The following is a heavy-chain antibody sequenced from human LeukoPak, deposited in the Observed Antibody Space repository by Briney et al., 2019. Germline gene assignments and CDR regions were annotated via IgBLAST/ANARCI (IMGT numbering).Heavy chain of an antibody. V-gene: IGHV3-7*01. CDR3: ARVRRGVGSGSLDY. CDR2: IKQDGSEK. CDR1: GFTFINYW. J-gene: IGHJ4*02. D-gene: IGHD3-10*01. Sequence: GGSLRLSCAGSGFTFINYWMGWVRQAPGRGLEWVANIKQDGSEKYYVDSVKGRFTISRDNAKNSLYLQMNSLRAEDTAVYYCARVRRGVGSGSLDYWGQGTLVTVSS.